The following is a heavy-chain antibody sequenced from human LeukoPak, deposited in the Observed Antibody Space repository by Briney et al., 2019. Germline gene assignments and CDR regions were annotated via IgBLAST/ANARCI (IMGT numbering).Heavy chain of an antibody. J-gene: IGHJ4*02. Sequence: ASVKVSCKASGGTFSSYAISWVRQAPGQGLEWMGGIIPIFGTANYAQKFQGRVTITADGSTSTAYMELSSLRSEDTAVYYCARVGCSSTSCYGEFDYWGQGTLVTVSS. V-gene: IGHV1-69*13. D-gene: IGHD2-2*01. CDR2: IIPIFGTA. CDR1: GGTFSSYA. CDR3: ARVGCSSTSCYGEFDY.